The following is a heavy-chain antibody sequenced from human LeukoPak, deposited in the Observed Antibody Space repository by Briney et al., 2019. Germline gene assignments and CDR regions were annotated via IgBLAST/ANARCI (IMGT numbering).Heavy chain of an antibody. V-gene: IGHV4-59*01. J-gene: IGHJ4*02. CDR3: AREKNGNEPFDY. CDR1: GFTFSSYW. CDR2: LYNTRNT. Sequence: GSLRLSCAASGFTFSSYWMSWIRQPPGKGLEWIGYLYNTRNTYYNPSLKSRVTISVDTSKNQFSLKVSSVTAADTAVYYCAREKNGNEPFDYWGQGTLVTVSS. D-gene: IGHD4-23*01.